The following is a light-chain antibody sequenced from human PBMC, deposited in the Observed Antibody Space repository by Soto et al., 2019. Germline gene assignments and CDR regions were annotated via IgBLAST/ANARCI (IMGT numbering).Light chain of an antibody. CDR3: QHFNKWPHMPA. CDR2: DAS. J-gene: IGKJ4*01. V-gene: IGKV3-15*01. Sequence: IVLTQSPATLSVSPGERATLSCRASQAVGSNVAWYQQRPGQAPRLLIYDASTRATGIPHRFSGGGSGTDFTLTISSLQSDDFAVYYCQHFNKWPHMPAFGGGTKLAIK. CDR1: QAVGSN.